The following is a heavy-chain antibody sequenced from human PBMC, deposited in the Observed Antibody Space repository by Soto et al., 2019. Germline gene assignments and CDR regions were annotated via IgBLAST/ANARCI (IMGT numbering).Heavy chain of an antibody. V-gene: IGHV3-7*01. CDR3: ASVAI. CDR2: IKPDGSEK. D-gene: IGHD5-12*01. CDR1: GSFFNNYW. J-gene: IGHJ4*02. Sequence: EVQLVESGGGLVQPGGSLSLSCAASGSFFNNYWLSWVRQAPGKGLEWVANIKPDGSEKNYVDSVKGRFTISRDNAKNSLDLQMNSLTAEDTAVYYCASVAIWGQGTLVTVSS.